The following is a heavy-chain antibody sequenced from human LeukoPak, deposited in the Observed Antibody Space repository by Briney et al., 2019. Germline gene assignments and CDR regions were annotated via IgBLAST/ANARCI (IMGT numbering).Heavy chain of an antibody. Sequence: PGGSLRLSCAASGFTFTNYALHWVRQAPGKGLEWVSSISGSGHSTDYADSVKGRFTISRYSSKSTVYLQMNSLRAEDTAVYYCAKVARHRYNGGRDQEYFHHWGQGTLVTVSS. V-gene: IGHV3-23*01. CDR3: AKVARHRYNGGRDQEYFHH. CDR2: ISGSGHST. D-gene: IGHD6-19*01. CDR1: GFTFTNYA. J-gene: IGHJ1*01.